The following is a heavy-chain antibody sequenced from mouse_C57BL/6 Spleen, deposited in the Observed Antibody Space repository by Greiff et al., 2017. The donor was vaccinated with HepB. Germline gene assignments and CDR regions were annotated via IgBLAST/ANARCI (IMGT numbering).Heavy chain of an antibody. V-gene: IGHV1-15*01. CDR3: TIYGSSYLYYFDY. Sequence: QVQLKESGAELVRPGASVTLSCKASGYTFTDYEMHWVKQTPVHGLEWIGAIDPETGGTAYNQKFKGKAILTADKSSSTAYMELRSLTSEDSAVYYCTIYGSSYLYYFDYWGQGTTLTVSS. CDR1: GYTFTDYE. D-gene: IGHD1-1*01. J-gene: IGHJ2*01. CDR2: IDPETGGT.